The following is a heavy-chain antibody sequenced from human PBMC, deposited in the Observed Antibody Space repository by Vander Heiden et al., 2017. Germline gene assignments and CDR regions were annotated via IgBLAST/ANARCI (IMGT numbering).Heavy chain of an antibody. CDR3: AADRYSSGWYRGYFDY. D-gene: IGHD6-19*01. Sequence: QMQLVQSGPEVKKPGTSVTVSCKASGFTFTSSAVQWVRQARGQRLEWIGWIVVGSGNTNYAQKFQERVTITRDMSTSTAYMELSSLRSEDTAVYYCAADRYSSGWYRGYFDYWGQGTLVTVSS. CDR1: GFTFTSSA. CDR2: IVVGSGNT. V-gene: IGHV1-58*01. J-gene: IGHJ4*02.